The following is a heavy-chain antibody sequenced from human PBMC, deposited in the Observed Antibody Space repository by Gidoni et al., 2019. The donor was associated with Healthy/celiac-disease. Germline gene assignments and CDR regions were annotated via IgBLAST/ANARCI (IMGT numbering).Heavy chain of an antibody. J-gene: IGHJ2*01. V-gene: IGHV3-33*01. Sequence: QVQLVESGGGVVEPGRSLRLSCAASGFTFSSYGMHWVRQAPGKGLEWVAVRWYDGSNKYYADSVKGRFTISRDNSKNTLYLQMNSLRAEDTAVYYCARDPRGVTMTLYWYFDLWGRGTLVTVSS. CDR2: RWYDGSNK. CDR1: GFTFSSYG. D-gene: IGHD3-22*01. CDR3: ARDPRGVTMTLYWYFDL.